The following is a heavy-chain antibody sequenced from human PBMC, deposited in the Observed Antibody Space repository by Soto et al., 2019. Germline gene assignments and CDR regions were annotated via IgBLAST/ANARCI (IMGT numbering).Heavy chain of an antibody. Sequence: SETLSLTCTVSGGSISSYYWSWIRQPPGKGLEWIGYIYYSGSTNYNPSLKSRVTISVDTSKNQFSLKLSSVTAADTAVYYCARGATYYYDSSGYQYTYYFDYWGQGTLVTVSS. V-gene: IGHV4-59*01. CDR3: ARGATYYYDSSGYQYTYYFDY. J-gene: IGHJ4*02. CDR1: GGSISSYY. CDR2: IYYSGST. D-gene: IGHD3-22*01.